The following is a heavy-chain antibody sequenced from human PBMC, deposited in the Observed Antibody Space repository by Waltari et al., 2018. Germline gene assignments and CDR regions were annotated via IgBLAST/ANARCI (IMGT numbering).Heavy chain of an antibody. CDR3: AREVGELGIGY. J-gene: IGHJ4*02. D-gene: IGHD7-27*01. CDR1: GGSISSYY. Sequence: QVQLQESGPGLVKPSETLSLTCTVSGGSISSYYWSWIRQPPGKGLEWIGYIYYSGSTNYNPALKSRVTISVDTSKNQFSLKLSSVTAADTAVYYCAREVGELGIGYWGQGTLVTVSS. CDR2: IYYSGST. V-gene: IGHV4-59*01.